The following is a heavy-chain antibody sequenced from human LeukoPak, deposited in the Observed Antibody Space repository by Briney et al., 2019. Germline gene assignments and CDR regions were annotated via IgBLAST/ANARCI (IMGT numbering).Heavy chain of an antibody. CDR2: INPNSGGT. D-gene: IGHD6-6*01. V-gene: IGHV1-2*06. Sequence: ASVKVSRRASGYTFTGYYMHWVRQAPGQGLEWMGRINPNSGGTNYAQKFQGRVTMTRDTSISTAYMELSRLRSDDTAVYYCARDHRAYSSSYWFDPWGQGTLVTVSS. CDR3: ARDHRAYSSSYWFDP. J-gene: IGHJ5*02. CDR1: GYTFTGYY.